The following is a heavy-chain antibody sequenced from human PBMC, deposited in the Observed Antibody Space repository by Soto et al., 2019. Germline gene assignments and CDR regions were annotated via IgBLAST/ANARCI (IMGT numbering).Heavy chain of an antibody. J-gene: IGHJ3*02. CDR2: ISGYNSNT. V-gene: IGHV1-18*01. CDR1: GYTFSSYA. Sequence: GASVKVSCKASGYTFSSYAISWVRQAPGQGLEWMGWISGYNSNTNYAQKVQGRVTMTTDTSTSTAYMELRSLRSDDTAVYYCARDRIAVAEHDAFDIWGQGTMVTVSS. CDR3: ARDRIAVAEHDAFDI. D-gene: IGHD6-19*01.